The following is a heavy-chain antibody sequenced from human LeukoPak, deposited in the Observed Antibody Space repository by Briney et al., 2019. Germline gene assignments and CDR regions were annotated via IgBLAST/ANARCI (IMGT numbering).Heavy chain of an antibody. CDR3: ASYCSSTSCYGYYYGMDV. V-gene: IGHV1-46*01. D-gene: IGHD2-2*01. J-gene: IGHJ6*04. Sequence: ASVKVSCKASGYTFTSYYMHWVRQAPGQGLEWMGIINPSGGSTSYAQKFQGRVTMTRDTSTSTVYMELSSLRSEDTAVYYCASYCSSTSCYGYYYGMDVWGKGTTVTVSS. CDR2: INPSGGST. CDR1: GYTFTSYY.